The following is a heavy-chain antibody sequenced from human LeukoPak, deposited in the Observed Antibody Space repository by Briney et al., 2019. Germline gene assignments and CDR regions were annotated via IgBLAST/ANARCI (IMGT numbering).Heavy chain of an antibody. CDR2: INSDGSIT. Sequence: GGSLRLSCAASGFTFSRYWMHWVRQAPGKGLVWVSGINSDGSITRYADSVKGRFTISRDNAKNTLYLQMNSLRAEDTAVYYCARDAEYCGGDCPRWFDPWGQGTLVSVSS. D-gene: IGHD2-21*02. CDR3: ARDAEYCGGDCPRWFDP. J-gene: IGHJ5*02. CDR1: GFTFSRYW. V-gene: IGHV3-74*01.